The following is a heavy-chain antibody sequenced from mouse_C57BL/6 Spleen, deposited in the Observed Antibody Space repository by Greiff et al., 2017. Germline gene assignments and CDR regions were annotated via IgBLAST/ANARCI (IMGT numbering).Heavy chain of an antibody. CDR3: ARGGAFTTVVARSMDY. D-gene: IGHD1-1*01. Sequence: QVQLQQPGAELVRPGSSVKLSCKASGYTFTSYWMHWVKQRPIQGLEWIGNIDPSDSETHYNQKFKDKATLTVDKSSSTAYMQLSSLTSEDSAVYYCARGGAFTTVVARSMDYWGQGTSVTVSS. CDR1: GYTFTSYW. CDR2: IDPSDSET. V-gene: IGHV1-52*01. J-gene: IGHJ4*01.